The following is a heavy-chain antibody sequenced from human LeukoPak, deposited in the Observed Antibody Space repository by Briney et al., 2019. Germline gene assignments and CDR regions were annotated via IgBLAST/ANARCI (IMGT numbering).Heavy chain of an antibody. Sequence: GGSLRLSCAASGFTFSSYAMHWVRQAPGKGLEWVASISYDGSNKYYADSVKGRFTISRDNSKNTLYLQMNSLRAEDTAVYYCATDLVGAPVWGQGTLVTVSS. CDR1: GFTFSSYA. CDR3: ATDLVGAPV. J-gene: IGHJ4*02. D-gene: IGHD1-26*01. CDR2: ISYDGSNK. V-gene: IGHV3-30-3*01.